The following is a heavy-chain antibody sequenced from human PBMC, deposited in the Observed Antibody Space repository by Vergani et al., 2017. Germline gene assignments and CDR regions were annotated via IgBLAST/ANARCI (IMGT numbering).Heavy chain of an antibody. CDR1: GFTFSNYG. V-gene: IGHV3-9*01. Sequence: VQLVASGGGVVQPGRSLRLSCAASGFTFSNYGMHWVRQAPGKGLEWVSGISWNSGSIGYADSVKGRFTISRDNAKNSLYLQMNSLRAEDTALYYCAKDFGKYSYGVDYWGQGTLVTVSS. J-gene: IGHJ4*02. CDR3: AKDFGKYSYGVDY. D-gene: IGHD5-18*01. CDR2: ISWNSGSI.